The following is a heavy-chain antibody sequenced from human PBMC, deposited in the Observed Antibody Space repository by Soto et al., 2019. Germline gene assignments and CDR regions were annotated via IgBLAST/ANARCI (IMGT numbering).Heavy chain of an antibody. CDR3: ARQGYCSTTACYAVDY. CDR2: IYPGDSNT. CDR1: GYTFTIYW. D-gene: IGHD2-2*01. Sequence: PGESLKISWKGSGYTFTIYWIGWVRQMPGKGLEWMGIIYPGDSNTRYSPSFQGQVTISADKSISTAYLQWSSLKATDTAMYFCARQGYCSTTACYAVDYWGQGTLVTVSS. J-gene: IGHJ4*02. V-gene: IGHV5-51*01.